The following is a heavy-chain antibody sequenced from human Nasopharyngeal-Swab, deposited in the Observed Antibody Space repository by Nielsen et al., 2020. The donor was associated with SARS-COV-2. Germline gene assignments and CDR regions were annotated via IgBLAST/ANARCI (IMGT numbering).Heavy chain of an antibody. D-gene: IGHD3-3*01. CDR3: ARNPGVVLEYGWFDP. CDR1: GGTLSSYA. CDR2: IIPIFGTA. Sequence: SVKVSCKASGGTLSSYAISWVRQAPGQGLEWMGGIIPIFGTANYAQKFQGRVTITADESTSTAYMELSSLRSEDTAVYYCARNPGVVLEYGWFDPRGQGTLVTVSS. V-gene: IGHV1-69*13. J-gene: IGHJ5*02.